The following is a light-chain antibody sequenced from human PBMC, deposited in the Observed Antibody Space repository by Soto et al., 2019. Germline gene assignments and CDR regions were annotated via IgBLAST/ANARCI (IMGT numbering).Light chain of an antibody. CDR1: SSDIGGYDY. CDR2: EVS. J-gene: IGLJ3*02. V-gene: IGLV2-14*01. CDR3: SSYVTSGTLV. Sequence: QSALTQAASVSGSPEQSITISCTGTSSDIGGYDYVSWYQKHPGKAPKVIIYEVSDRPSGVSDRFSGSKSGNTASLTISGLQAEDEADYYCSSYVTSGTLVFGGGTKLTVL.